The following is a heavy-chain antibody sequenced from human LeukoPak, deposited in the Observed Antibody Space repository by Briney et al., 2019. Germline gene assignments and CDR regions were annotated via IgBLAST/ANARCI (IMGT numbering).Heavy chain of an antibody. J-gene: IGHJ4*02. CDR1: GFTFSSYA. V-gene: IGHV3-23*01. D-gene: IGHD2-15*01. Sequence: GGSLRLSRAASGFTFSSYAMSWVRQAPGKGLEWVSAISGSGGSTYYADSVKGRFTISRDNSKNTLYLQMNSLRAEDTAVYYCASADIVVVVAADYWGQGTLVTVSS. CDR3: ASADIVVVVAADY. CDR2: ISGSGGST.